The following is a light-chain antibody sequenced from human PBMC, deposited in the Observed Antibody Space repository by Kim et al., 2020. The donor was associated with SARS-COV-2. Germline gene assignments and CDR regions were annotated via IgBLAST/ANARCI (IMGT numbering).Light chain of an antibody. J-gene: IGKJ4*01. CDR3: QQCYSYPVT. CDR1: QSVLYSPNNKNY. CDR2: WAS. Sequence: DIVMTQSPDSLAVSLGERATINCMASQSVLYSPNNKNYLAWYQQKPGQTPKLLISWASTRESGVPDRFSGSGSGTDFTLTISRLQAEDVAVYYCQQCYSYPVTFGGGTKVDIK. V-gene: IGKV4-1*01.